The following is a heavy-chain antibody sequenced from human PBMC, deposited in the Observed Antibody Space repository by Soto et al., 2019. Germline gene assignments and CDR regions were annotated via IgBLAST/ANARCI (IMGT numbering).Heavy chain of an antibody. V-gene: IGHV3-23*01. Sequence: EVQLLESGGGLVQPGGSLRLSCAASGFTFSNYAMTWVRQAPGKGLEWVSTISGGGDGTFYADSVKGRFTISRDNSRNTVYLQMYSLRAEDTAVYYCAKKGLGSLTTYCNSGDCHYAFDIWGQGTMVTVSS. J-gene: IGHJ3*02. CDR1: GFTFSNYA. D-gene: IGHD2-21*02. CDR3: AKKGLGSLTTYCNSGDCHYAFDI. CDR2: ISGGGDGT.